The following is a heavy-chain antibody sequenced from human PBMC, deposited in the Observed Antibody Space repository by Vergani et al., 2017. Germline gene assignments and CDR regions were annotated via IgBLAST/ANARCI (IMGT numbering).Heavy chain of an antibody. D-gene: IGHD2-2*01. J-gene: IGHJ5*02. CDR2: INHSGST. CDR3: ARGARYCSSTSCSNWFDP. V-gene: IGHV4-34*01. Sequence: QVQLQQWGAGLLKPSETLSLTCAVYGGSFSGYYWSWIRQPPGKGLEWIGEINHSGSTNYNPSLKSRVTISVDTSKNQFSLKLNSVTAADTAVYYCARGARYCSSTSCSNWFDPWGQGTLVTVSS. CDR1: GGSFSGYY.